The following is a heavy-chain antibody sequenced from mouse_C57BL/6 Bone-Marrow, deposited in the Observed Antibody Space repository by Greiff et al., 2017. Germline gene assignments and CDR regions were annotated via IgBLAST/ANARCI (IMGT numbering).Heavy chain of an antibody. V-gene: IGHV1-53*01. CDR2: INPSNGGT. D-gene: IGHD2-12*01. CDR1: GYTFTSYW. J-gene: IGHJ3*01. CDR3: ARCGPRLWFAY. Sequence: QVQLQQPGTELVKPGASVKLSCKASGYTFTSYWMHWVKQRPGQGLEWIGNINPSNGGTNYNETFKSKATLTVDKFSSTAYMQLRSLTSEDSAVYYCARCGPRLWFAYWGQGTLVTVSA.